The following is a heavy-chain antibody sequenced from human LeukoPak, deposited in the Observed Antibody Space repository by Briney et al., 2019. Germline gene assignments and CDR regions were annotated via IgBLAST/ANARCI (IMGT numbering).Heavy chain of an antibody. CDR1: GMTFSGYS. D-gene: IGHD3-10*01. J-gene: IGHJ4*02. V-gene: IGHV3-66*01. CDR3: ARGTVTMVDY. CDR2: IYSGGST. Sequence: GGPLRLSCAAPGMTFSGYSFSWVRQAPGRGLEWVSVIYSGGSTYYADSVKGRFTISRDNSKNTLFLQMNSLRAGDTAVYYCARGTVTMVDYWGQGTLVTVSS.